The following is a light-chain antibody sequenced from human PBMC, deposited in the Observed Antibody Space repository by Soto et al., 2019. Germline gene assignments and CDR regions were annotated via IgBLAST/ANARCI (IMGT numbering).Light chain of an antibody. J-gene: IGKJ2*01. CDR3: QQYANTPYT. Sequence: EIVLTQSPVILSLSPGEGATLSCRASQSVRSNYLAWYQQKPGQTPRLLFYGASSRATGIPVRFSGSGAGTDFTLTISRLEPEDFAVYYCQQYANTPYTFGQGTKLEIK. CDR2: GAS. CDR1: QSVRSNY. V-gene: IGKV3-20*01.